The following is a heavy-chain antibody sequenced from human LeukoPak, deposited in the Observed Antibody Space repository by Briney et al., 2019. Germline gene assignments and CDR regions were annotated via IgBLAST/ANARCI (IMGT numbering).Heavy chain of an antibody. J-gene: IGHJ4*02. D-gene: IGHD1-26*01. Sequence: ASVKVSCKASGYTFTSYGISWVRQAPGQGLEWMGWISAYNGNTNYAQKLQGRVTMTTDTSTSIAYMELRSLRSDDTAVYYCARDTAGSGSYYLDYWGQGTLVTVSS. V-gene: IGHV1-18*01. CDR3: ARDTAGSGSYYLDY. CDR1: GYTFTSYG. CDR2: ISAYNGNT.